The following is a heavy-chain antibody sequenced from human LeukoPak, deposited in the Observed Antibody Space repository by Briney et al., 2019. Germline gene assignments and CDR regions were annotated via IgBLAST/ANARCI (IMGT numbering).Heavy chain of an antibody. D-gene: IGHD2-21*02. CDR1: GLTFNNYA. CDR2: ISGRGASK. J-gene: IGHJ4*02. CDR3: AKGDSYCGGDCYPD. V-gene: IGHV3-23*01. Sequence: PGGSLRLSCAVSGLTFNNYAMSWVRQAPGNGLECVSGISGRGASKDYADSVRGRFTISRDNSKNTLYLQMNSLRAEDTAVYYCAKGDSYCGGDCYPDWGQGTLVTVSS.